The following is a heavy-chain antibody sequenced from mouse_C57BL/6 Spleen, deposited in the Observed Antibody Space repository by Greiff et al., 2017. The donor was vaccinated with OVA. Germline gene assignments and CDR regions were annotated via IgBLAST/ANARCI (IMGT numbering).Heavy chain of an antibody. J-gene: IGHJ3*01. Sequence: EVMLVESGGGLVKPGGSLKLSCAASGFTFSDYGMHWVRQAPEKGLEWVAYISSGSSTIYYADTVKGRFTISRDNAKNTLFLQMTSLRSEDTAMYYCARKEAGTLAYWGQGTLVTVSA. CDR3: ARKEAGTLAY. V-gene: IGHV5-17*01. D-gene: IGHD4-1*01. CDR1: GFTFSDYG. CDR2: ISSGSSTI.